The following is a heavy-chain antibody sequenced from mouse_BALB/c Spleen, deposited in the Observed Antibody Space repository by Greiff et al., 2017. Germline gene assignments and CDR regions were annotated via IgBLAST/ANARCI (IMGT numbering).Heavy chain of an antibody. D-gene: IGHD1-2*01. CDR3: ARGYPDY. V-gene: IGHV14-3*02. J-gene: IGHJ2*01. Sequence: EVKLMESGAELVKPGASVKLSCTASGFNIKDTYMHWVKQRPEQGLEWIGRIDPANGNTKYDPKFQGKATITADTSSNTAYLQLSSLTSEDTAVYYCARGYPDYWGQGTTLTVSS. CDR2: IDPANGNT. CDR1: GFNIKDTY.